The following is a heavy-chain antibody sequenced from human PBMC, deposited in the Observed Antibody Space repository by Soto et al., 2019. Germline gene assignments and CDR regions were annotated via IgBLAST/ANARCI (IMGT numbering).Heavy chain of an antibody. CDR3: ARGTKIDYVVAFDI. D-gene: IGHD4-17*01. CDR1: GSTFTSYD. J-gene: IGHJ3*02. Sequence: ASVKVSCKASGSTFTSYDINWVRQATGQGLEWMGWMNPNSGNTGYAQKFQGRVTMTRNTSISTAYMELSSLRSEDTAVYYCARGTKIDYVVAFDIWGQGTMVTVSS. CDR2: MNPNSGNT. V-gene: IGHV1-8*01.